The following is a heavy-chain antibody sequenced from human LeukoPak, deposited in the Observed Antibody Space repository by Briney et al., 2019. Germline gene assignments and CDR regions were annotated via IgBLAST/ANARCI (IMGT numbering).Heavy chain of an antibody. CDR2: IDGSGGTT. Sequence: GGSLRLSCAASGFTFTRNAMAWVRQAPGKGLEWVSAIDGSGGTTFYADSVKGRVTISRVQSANTVYLQMNSLRADDTAVYYCAKAHCSSTSCSRADNWGQGTLVTVSS. D-gene: IGHD2-2*01. V-gene: IGHV3-23*01. CDR1: GFTFTRNA. CDR3: AKAHCSSTSCSRADN. J-gene: IGHJ4*02.